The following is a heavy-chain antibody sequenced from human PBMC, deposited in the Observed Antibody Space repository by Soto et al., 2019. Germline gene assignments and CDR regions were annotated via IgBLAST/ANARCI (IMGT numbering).Heavy chain of an antibody. D-gene: IGHD6-13*01. CDR3: ARAIDEAATTRANYYYGMDV. CDR2: IYTSGST. Sequence: SETLSLTCTVSGGSISGYYWSWIRQPAGRGLEWIGRIYTSGSTNYKPSLKSRVTMSVDTSKNQFSLKLSSVTAADTAVYYCARAIDEAATTRANYYYGMDVGGQGTTVTVSS. CDR1: GGSISGYY. V-gene: IGHV4-4*07. J-gene: IGHJ6*02.